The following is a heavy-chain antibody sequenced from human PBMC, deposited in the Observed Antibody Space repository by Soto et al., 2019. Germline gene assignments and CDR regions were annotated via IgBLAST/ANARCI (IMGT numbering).Heavy chain of an antibody. V-gene: IGHV3-23*01. CDR3: GKNEGRDTQWLTK. CDR1: GFTFSSYD. CDR2: ITSSGRGT. D-gene: IGHD6-19*01. J-gene: IGHJ4*02. Sequence: EVQLLESGGGLVQPGGSLRLSCAASGFTFSSYDRTWVRQDPRKGLEWLSAITSSGRGTYYADSVKGRFTISRDNSKNTLYLQLNSLRAEDTAVYFCGKNEGRDTQWLTKWGQGTLVTVSS.